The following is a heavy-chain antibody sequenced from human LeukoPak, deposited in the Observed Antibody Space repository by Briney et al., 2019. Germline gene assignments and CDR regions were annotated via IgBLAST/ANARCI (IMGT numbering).Heavy chain of an antibody. V-gene: IGHV3-23*01. J-gene: IGHJ5*01. D-gene: IGHD1-26*01. CDR3: AKGSRGNYDS. CDR2: IIDSGIST. CDR1: GFTFNNYA. Sequence: GGSLRLSCAASGFTFNNYAMTWVRQAPEKGLEWISSIIDSGISTYYGDSVKGRFIISRDNSKNTLYLQMNSLRAEDTAVYYCAKGSRGNYDSWGQGTLVTVSS.